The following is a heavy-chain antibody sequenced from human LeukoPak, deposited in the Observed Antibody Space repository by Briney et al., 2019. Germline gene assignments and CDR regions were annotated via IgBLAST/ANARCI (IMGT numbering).Heavy chain of an antibody. CDR2: IYPGNSDI. Sequence: GESLKISCKGSGYSFASYWIAWVRQMPAKGLEWMGVIYPGNSDITYSPSFQGQVTISADKSVSTAYLHWSSLKASDTAIYYCARHLSSITSCPNYWGQGTLVTVSS. D-gene: IGHD2-2*01. J-gene: IGHJ4*02. CDR1: GYSFASYW. V-gene: IGHV5-51*01. CDR3: ARHLSSITSCPNY.